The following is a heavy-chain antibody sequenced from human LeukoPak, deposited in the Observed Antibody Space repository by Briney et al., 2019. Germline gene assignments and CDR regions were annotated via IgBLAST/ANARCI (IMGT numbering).Heavy chain of an antibody. V-gene: IGHV3-33*08. CDR2: IRYDGSNK. CDR3: ARLLGKFRFGELIHRLPNAFDY. D-gene: IGHD3-10*01. Sequence: PGGSLRLSCAASGFTFSSYEMNWVRQAPGKGLEWVAFIRYDGSNKYYADSVKGRFTISRDNSKNTLYLQMNSLRAEDTAVYYCARLLGKFRFGELIHRLPNAFDYWGQGTLVTVSS. J-gene: IGHJ4*02. CDR1: GFTFSSYE.